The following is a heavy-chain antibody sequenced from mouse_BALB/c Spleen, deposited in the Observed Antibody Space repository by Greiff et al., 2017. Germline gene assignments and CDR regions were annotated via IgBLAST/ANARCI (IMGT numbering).Heavy chain of an antibody. Sequence: QVQLKESGAELVRPGTSVKISCKASGYTFTNYWLGWVKQRPGHGLEWIGDIYPGGGYTNYNEKFKGKATLTADTSSSTAYMQLSSLTSEDSAVYFCARGNTMITTGHYAMDYWGQGTSVTVSS. CDR1: GYTFTNYW. D-gene: IGHD2-4*01. CDR2: IYPGGGYT. V-gene: IGHV1-63*02. CDR3: ARGNTMITTGHYAMDY. J-gene: IGHJ4*01.